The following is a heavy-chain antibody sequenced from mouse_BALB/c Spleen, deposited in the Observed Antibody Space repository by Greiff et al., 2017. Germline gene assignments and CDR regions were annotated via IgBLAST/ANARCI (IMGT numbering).Heavy chain of an antibody. V-gene: IGHV1-9*01. Sequence: QVQLQQSGAELMKPGALVKISCKATGYTFSSYWIEWVKQRPGHGLEWIGEILPGSGSTNYNEKFKGKATFTADTSSNTAYMQLSSLTSEDSAVYYCARGGYYYGAMDYWGQGTSVTVSS. CDR3: ARGGYYYGAMDY. CDR1: GYTFSSYW. CDR2: ILPGSGST. D-gene: IGHD1-1*01. J-gene: IGHJ4*01.